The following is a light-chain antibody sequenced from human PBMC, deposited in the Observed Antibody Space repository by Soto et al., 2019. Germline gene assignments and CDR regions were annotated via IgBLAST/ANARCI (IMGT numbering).Light chain of an antibody. CDR2: DAS. J-gene: IGKJ5*01. CDR1: QSVSSY. V-gene: IGKV3-20*01. Sequence: EIVLTQSPGTLSLSPGERATLSCRASQSVSSYLAWYQQKPGQAPRLLIYDASSRATGIPDRFSGSGSGTDFTLTISRLEPEDFAVYYCQQYGNSPPETFGQGTRLEIK. CDR3: QQYGNSPPET.